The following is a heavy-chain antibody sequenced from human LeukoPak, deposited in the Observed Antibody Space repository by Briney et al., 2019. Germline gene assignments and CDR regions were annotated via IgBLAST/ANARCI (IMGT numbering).Heavy chain of an antibody. J-gene: IGHJ4*02. CDR2: ISSSSRYI. CDR1: GFTFSSYS. V-gene: IGHV3-21*01. CDR3: ARDPVKGYSYGYTDY. Sequence: GGSLRLSCAASGFTFSSYSMNWVRQAPGKGLEWVSSISSSSRYIYYADSVKGRFTISRDNAKNSLYLQMNSLRAEDTAVYYCARDPVKGYSYGYTDYWGQGTLVTVSS. D-gene: IGHD5-18*01.